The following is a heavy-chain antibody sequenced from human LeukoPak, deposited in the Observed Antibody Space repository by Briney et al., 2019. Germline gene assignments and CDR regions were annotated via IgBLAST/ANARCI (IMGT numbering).Heavy chain of an antibody. CDR1: GFTFSSYA. V-gene: IGHV3-53*01. Sequence: GGSLRLSCAASGFTFSSYAMNWARQAPGKGLEWVSIIYSGGSAYYADSVKGRFTISRDDSKNTLDLQMNSLSAEDTAVYYCAGYGGNSPHDAFDIWGQGTMVTVSS. CDR3: AGYGGNSPHDAFDI. D-gene: IGHD4-23*01. CDR2: IYSGGSA. J-gene: IGHJ3*02.